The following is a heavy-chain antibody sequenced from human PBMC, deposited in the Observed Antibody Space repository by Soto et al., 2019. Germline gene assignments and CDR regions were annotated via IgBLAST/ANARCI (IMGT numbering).Heavy chain of an antibody. CDR1: GFTFSSYS. CDR2: ISSSSSYI. D-gene: IGHD2-15*01. J-gene: IGHJ6*03. CDR3: ARGQDIVVVVAAYYYYMDV. Sequence: EVQLVESGGGLVKPGGSLRLSCAASGFTFSSYSMNWVRQAPGKGLEWVSSISSSSSYIYYADSVKGRFTISRDNAKNSLYLQMNSLRAEDTAVYYCARGQDIVVVVAAYYYYMDVWGKGTTVTVSS. V-gene: IGHV3-21*01.